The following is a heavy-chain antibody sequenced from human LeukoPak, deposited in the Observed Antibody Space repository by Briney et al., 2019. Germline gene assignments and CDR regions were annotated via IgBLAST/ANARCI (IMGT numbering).Heavy chain of an antibody. V-gene: IGHV4-34*01. CDR1: GGSFSGYY. D-gene: IGHD6-6*01. J-gene: IGHJ4*02. Sequence: SETLSLTCAVYGGSFSGYYWSWIRQPPGKGLEWIGEINHSGSTNYNPSLKSRVTISVDTSKNQFSLKLSSVTAADTAVYYCASWSSSSLGFDYWGQGTLVTVSS. CDR2: INHSGST. CDR3: ASWSSSSLGFDY.